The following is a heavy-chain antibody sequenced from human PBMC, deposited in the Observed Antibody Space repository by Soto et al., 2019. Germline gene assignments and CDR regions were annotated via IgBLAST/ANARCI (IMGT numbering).Heavy chain of an antibody. CDR1: GDSINSDKYY. Sequence: QLQLQESGPGLVKPSETLSLTCSVSGDSINSDKYYWGWIRQPPGKGLEWIGSIYYRGNTYYNPYLQTRVTISLDKSKSQFSLKLNSVTAADSAVYFCARLEGLATISYYFDFWGQGAQVTVSS. D-gene: IGHD3-9*01. J-gene: IGHJ4*02. V-gene: IGHV4-39*01. CDR3: ARLEGLATISYYFDF. CDR2: IYYRGNT.